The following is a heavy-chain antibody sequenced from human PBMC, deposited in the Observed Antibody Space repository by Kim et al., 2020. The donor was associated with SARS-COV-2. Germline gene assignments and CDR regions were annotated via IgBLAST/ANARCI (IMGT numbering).Heavy chain of an antibody. Sequence: GGSLILSCAASGLTFSSSAMTWVRQAPGKGLEWVSVISGISGNTYYADSVKGRFTISRDNSKNTLYLQMNSLRAEDTAVYYCADRSIVETRWAFDIWGQG. V-gene: IGHV3-23*01. D-gene: IGHD1-26*01. J-gene: IGHJ3*02. CDR3: ADRSIVETRWAFDI. CDR2: ISGISGNT. CDR1: GLTFSSSA.